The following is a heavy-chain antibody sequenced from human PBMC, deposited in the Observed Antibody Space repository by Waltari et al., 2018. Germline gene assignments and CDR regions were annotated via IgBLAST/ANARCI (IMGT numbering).Heavy chain of an antibody. CDR2: IKHSGST. V-gene: IGHV4-34*01. J-gene: IGHJ5*02. Sequence: QSQLQQCGAGLLKPSETLPLTCAFYAGSFSGYYWRCIRQPPGKGLEWIGEIKHSGSTNYNPSLKSRVTISVDTSKNQFSLKLSSVTAADTAVYYCARLGVQQLRGFDPWGQGTLVTVAS. CDR1: AGSFSGYY. D-gene: IGHD6-13*01. CDR3: ARLGVQQLRGFDP.